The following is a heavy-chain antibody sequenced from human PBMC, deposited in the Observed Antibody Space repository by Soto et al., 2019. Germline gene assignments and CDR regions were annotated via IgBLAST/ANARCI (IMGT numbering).Heavy chain of an antibody. CDR2: INSDRSST. Sequence: PGGSLTLSCAASGFTFSSYRMHCVRQAPGRGLLWVSRINSDRSSTSYADSVKGRFTISRDNAKNTLYLLMNSLRAEDTAVYYCATYYYGSGSYYNGLQPGEYWGQGT. V-gene: IGHV3-74*01. CDR3: ATYYYGSGSYYNGLQPGEY. D-gene: IGHD3-10*01. J-gene: IGHJ4*02. CDR1: GFTFSSYR.